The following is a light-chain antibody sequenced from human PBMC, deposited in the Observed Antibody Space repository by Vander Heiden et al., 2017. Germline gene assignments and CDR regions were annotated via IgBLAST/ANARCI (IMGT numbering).Light chain of an antibody. Sequence: EIVLTQSPGTLSLSPGERATLSCRASQSVSTTYLAWYQQKPGQAPRLLIYGASTRATGIPDRFSGSGSGTDFTLTISRLDPEDFAVYYCQQDGDSPLSIFGQGTKLEIK. CDR3: QQDGDSPLSI. CDR2: GAS. V-gene: IGKV3-20*01. J-gene: IGKJ2*01. CDR1: QSVSTTY.